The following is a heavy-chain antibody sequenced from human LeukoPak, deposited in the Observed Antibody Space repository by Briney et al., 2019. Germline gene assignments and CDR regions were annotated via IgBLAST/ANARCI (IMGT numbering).Heavy chain of an antibody. Sequence: GGSLRLSCAASGFDFESYTMTWVRQAPGKGLEWVSLISATSSDINFAESVRGRFTITRDNAKNSLFLQMDSLRVEDTAIYYCAKGLFSAFDKYLDSWGQGTLVTVSS. CDR2: ISATSSDI. CDR3: AKGLFSAFDKYLDS. CDR1: GFDFESYT. V-gene: IGHV3-21*04. D-gene: IGHD5-12*01. J-gene: IGHJ4*02.